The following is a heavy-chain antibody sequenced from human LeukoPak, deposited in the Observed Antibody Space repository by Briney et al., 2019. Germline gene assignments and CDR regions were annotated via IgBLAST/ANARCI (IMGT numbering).Heavy chain of an antibody. CDR2: TYYRSKWYN. D-gene: IGHD3-22*01. Sequence: SQTLSLTCAISGDSVSSNSAAWNWIRQSPSRGLEWLGRTYYRSKWYNDYAVSVKSRITINPDTSKNQFSLQLNSVTPEDTAVYYCARGSSRIYYYTTSAYSHAFDYWGQGTLVTVSS. CDR3: ARGSSRIYYYTTSAYSHAFDY. V-gene: IGHV6-1*01. J-gene: IGHJ4*02. CDR1: GDSVSSNSAA.